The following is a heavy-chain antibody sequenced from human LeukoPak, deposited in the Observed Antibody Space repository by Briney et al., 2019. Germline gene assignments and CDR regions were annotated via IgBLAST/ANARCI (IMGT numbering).Heavy chain of an antibody. J-gene: IGHJ4*02. Sequence: SETLSLTCTVSSGSISSYYWSWIRQPPGKGLEWIGYISYSGSTDYNPSLKSRVTISVDTSKNQFSLELNSVTAADTAIYYCARHYYCDTFDYWGQGALVTVSS. CDR1: SGSISSYY. D-gene: IGHD3-22*01. V-gene: IGHV4-59*01. CDR3: ARHYYCDTFDY. CDR2: ISYSGST.